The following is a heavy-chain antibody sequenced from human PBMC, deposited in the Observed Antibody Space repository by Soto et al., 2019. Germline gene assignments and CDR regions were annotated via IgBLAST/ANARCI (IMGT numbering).Heavy chain of an antibody. CDR3: ASSVTYYYDSSGYSFFDY. D-gene: IGHD3-22*01. J-gene: IGHJ4*02. Sequence: SETLSLTCTVSGGSISSSSYYWGWIRQPPVKGLEWIGSIYYSGSTYYNPSLKSRVTISVDTSKNQFSLKLSSVTAADTAVYYCASSVTYYYDSSGYSFFDYWGQGTLVTVSS. CDR1: GGSISSSSYY. V-gene: IGHV4-39*01. CDR2: IYYSGST.